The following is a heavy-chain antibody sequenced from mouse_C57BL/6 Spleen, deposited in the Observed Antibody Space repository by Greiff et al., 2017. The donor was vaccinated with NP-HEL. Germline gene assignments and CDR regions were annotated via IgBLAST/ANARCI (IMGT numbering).Heavy chain of an antibody. V-gene: IGHV1-82*01. J-gene: IGHJ2*01. Sequence: QVQLQQSGPELVKPGASVKISCKASGYAFSSSWMNWVKQRPGKGLEWIGRLYPGDGDTNYNGKFKGKATLTADKSSSTAYMQLSSLTSEDSAVYFCPRSWDYFDYWGQGTTLTVSS. CDR1: GYAFSSSW. CDR3: PRSWDYFDY. D-gene: IGHD4-1*01. CDR2: LYPGDGDT.